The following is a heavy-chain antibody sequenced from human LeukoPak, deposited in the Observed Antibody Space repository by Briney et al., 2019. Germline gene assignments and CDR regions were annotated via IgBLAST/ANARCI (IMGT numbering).Heavy chain of an antibody. V-gene: IGHV1-2*02. J-gene: IGHJ4*02. CDR3: ARDRGRYSGYDYDY. CDR2: IHPNSGAT. CDR1: GYTFTDYY. Sequence: ASVKVSCKASGYTFTDYYLHWVRQAPGQGLEWVGWIHPNSGATHYAQKFQGRLTMTRDTSISTAYMELTRLRSDDTAVYYCARDRGRYSGYDYDYWGQGTLVTASS. D-gene: IGHD5-12*01.